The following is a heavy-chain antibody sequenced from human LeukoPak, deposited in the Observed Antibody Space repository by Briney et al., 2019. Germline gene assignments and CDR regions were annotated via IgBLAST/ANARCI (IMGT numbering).Heavy chain of an antibody. CDR3: TRHHYYDSSGYYPEYFQH. J-gene: IGHJ1*01. D-gene: IGHD3-22*01. V-gene: IGHV3-73*01. CDR2: IRSKANSYAT. Sequence: QPGGSLRLSCAASGFTFSGSAMHWVRQASGKGLEWVGRIRSKANSYATAYAASVKGRFTISRDDSKNTAYLQMNSLKTEDTAVYYCTRHHYYDSSGYYPEYFQHWGQGTLVTVSS. CDR1: GFTFSGSA.